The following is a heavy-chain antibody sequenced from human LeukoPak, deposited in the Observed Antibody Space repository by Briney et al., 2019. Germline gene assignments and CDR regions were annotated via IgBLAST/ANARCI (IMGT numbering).Heavy chain of an antibody. Sequence: SETLSLTCTVSGYSISSGYYWGWIRQPPGKGLEWIGSIYHSGSTYYNPSLKSRVTISVDTSKNQFSLKLSSVTAADTAVYYCARDNDYVWGSYVDYWGQGTLVTVSS. D-gene: IGHD3-16*01. CDR1: GYSISSGYY. CDR3: ARDNDYVWGSYVDY. CDR2: IYHSGST. V-gene: IGHV4-38-2*02. J-gene: IGHJ4*02.